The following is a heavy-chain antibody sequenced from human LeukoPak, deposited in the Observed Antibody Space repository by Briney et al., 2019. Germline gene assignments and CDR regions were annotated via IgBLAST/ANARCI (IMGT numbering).Heavy chain of an antibody. D-gene: IGHD6-13*01. Sequence: GASVKVSCKASGYTFTSFDINWVRQATGQGLEWMGWMNPISGHTGYAQKFHGRVTMTRNSSTNTAYMELSSLRSEDTAMYYCARGRRRIAATGLDVWGEGTTVTV. J-gene: IGHJ6*02. CDR2: MNPISGHT. CDR3: ARGRRRIAATGLDV. CDR1: GYTFTSFD. V-gene: IGHV1-8*01.